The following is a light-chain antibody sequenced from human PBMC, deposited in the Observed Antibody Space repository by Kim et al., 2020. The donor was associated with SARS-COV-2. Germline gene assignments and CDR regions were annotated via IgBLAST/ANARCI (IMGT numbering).Light chain of an antibody. V-gene: IGKV1-39*01. CDR3: QQSYSTPLT. CDR1: QSISRY. Sequence: DIQMTQSPSSLSASVGDRVTITCRASQSISRYLNWYQQKPGKAPKLLIYAASSLQTGVPSRFSGSGSGTDFTLTVSSLQPEDCATYFCQQSYSTPLTFGGGTKVDIK. J-gene: IGKJ4*01. CDR2: AAS.